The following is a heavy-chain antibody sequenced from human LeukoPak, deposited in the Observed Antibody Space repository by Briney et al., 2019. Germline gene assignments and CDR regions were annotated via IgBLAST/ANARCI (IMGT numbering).Heavy chain of an antibody. CDR2: IGAGGDYT. V-gene: IGHV3-23*01. CDR3: AKDGNYAVFDI. J-gene: IGHJ3*02. CDR1: GFTFSIYA. Sequence: PGRSLRLSCSASGFTFSIYAMSWVRQAPGKGLEWVSTIGAGGDYTYYTDSVKGRFTISRDNSKSTLYLQMNSLRAEDTAVYYCAKDGNYAVFDIWGRGTVVTVSS. D-gene: IGHD3-16*01.